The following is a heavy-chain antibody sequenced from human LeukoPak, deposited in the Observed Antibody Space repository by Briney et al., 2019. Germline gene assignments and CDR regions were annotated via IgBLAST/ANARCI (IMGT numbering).Heavy chain of an antibody. V-gene: IGHV3-33*01. CDR2: IWYDGSNK. CDR3: AREKRYGSGSYYKRVDY. D-gene: IGHD3-10*01. CDR1: GFTFSSYG. J-gene: IGHJ4*02. Sequence: GGSLRLSCAASGFTFSSYGMHWVRQAPGKGLEWVAVIWYDGSNKYYADSVKGRFTISRDNSKNTLYLQMNSLRAEDTAVYYCAREKRYGSGSYYKRVDYWGLGTLVTVSS.